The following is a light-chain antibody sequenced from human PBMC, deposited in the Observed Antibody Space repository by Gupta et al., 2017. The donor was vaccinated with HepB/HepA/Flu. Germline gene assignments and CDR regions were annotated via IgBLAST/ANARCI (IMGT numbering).Light chain of an antibody. CDR2: YDS. CDR3: QVWHNGGDVF. V-gene: IGLV3-21*04. Sequence: SYELTQSPSVSVAPGQTAKTTCGGDSIGSKRVHWYQQKAGQAPVLVMYYDSDRPSGIPERFSGSNPGNTATLTISRVEAGDEADYYCQVWHNGGDVFFGGGTKLTVL. CDR1: SIGSKR. J-gene: IGLJ2*01.